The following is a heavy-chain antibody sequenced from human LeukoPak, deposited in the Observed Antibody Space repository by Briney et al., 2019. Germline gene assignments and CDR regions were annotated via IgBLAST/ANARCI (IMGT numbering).Heavy chain of an antibody. CDR3: SKGRSIGTYYTFDS. CDR1: GFTFNNYA. CDR2: VSGSGAIA. D-gene: IGHD1-26*01. Sequence: GGSLRLSCAASGFTFNNYAMSWVRQAPGKGLEWVSTVSGSGAIAYYTDSDKGRFTISRDNSKNTLYLQMSILTAKDTAVHYCSKGRSIGTYYTFDSWGQGTLVTVSS. V-gene: IGHV3-23*01. J-gene: IGHJ4*02.